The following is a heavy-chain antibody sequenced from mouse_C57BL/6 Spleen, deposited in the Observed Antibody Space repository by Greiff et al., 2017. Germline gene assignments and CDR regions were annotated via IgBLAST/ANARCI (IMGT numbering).Heavy chain of an antibody. J-gene: IGHJ4*01. CDR2: IDPSDSYT. V-gene: IGHV1-50*01. CDR3: ARDYAMDY. CDR1: GYTFTSYW. Sequence: VQLQQPGAELVKPGASVKLSCKASGYTFTSYWMQWVKQRPGQGLEWIGEIDPSDSYTNYNQKLKGKATLTVDTSSSTAYLQLSSLTSEDSAVYYCARDYAMDYWGQGTSVTVSS.